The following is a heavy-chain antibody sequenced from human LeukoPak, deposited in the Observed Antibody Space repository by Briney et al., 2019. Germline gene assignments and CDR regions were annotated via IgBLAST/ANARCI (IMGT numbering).Heavy chain of an antibody. CDR1: GGSISSGDYY. J-gene: IGHJ4*02. CDR2: IYYSGST. Sequence: NPSETLSLTCTVSGGSISSGDYYWSWIRQPPGKGLEWIGYIYYSGSTYYNPSLKSRVTISVDTSKNQFSLKLSSVTAADTAVYYCARWADGITMVRGADNSFDYWGQGTLVTVSS. D-gene: IGHD3-10*01. V-gene: IGHV4-30-4*01. CDR3: ARWADGITMVRGADNSFDY.